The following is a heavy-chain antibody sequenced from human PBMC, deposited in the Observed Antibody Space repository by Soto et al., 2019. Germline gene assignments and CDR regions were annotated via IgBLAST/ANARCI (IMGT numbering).Heavy chain of an antibody. V-gene: IGHV4-38-2*01. CDR1: GYSISLGYY. D-gene: IGHD6-25*01. J-gene: IGHJ5*01. CDR2: IYHSGNT. CDR3: ARVKLAARGYFLS. Sequence: SETLALTCAVSGYSISLGYYWGWIRQPPGKGLEWIGSIYHSGNTCYNPSLKSRVSISLDTSKNHCSLELTSVTAADTAVYYCARVKLAARGYFLSWGIGIPVTVS.